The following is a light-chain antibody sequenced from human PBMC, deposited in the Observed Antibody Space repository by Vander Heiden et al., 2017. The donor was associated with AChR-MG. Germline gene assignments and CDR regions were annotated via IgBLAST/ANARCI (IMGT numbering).Light chain of an antibody. CDR3: CAFAGRATPYV. Sequence: QSALAQPASVSGSPGQSLAISCRGTNNDLGSYHLGPRYPQDQGKAPKLIIYEDIKRPSGVSSRFSGSKSGNTASLTISGLQAEDEGDYYCCAFAGRATPYVFGSGTKVTV. CDR1: NNDLGSYHL. CDR2: EDI. V-gene: IGLV2-23*01. J-gene: IGLJ1*01.